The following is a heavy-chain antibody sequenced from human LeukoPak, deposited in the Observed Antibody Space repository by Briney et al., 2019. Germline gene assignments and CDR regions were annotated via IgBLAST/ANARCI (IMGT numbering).Heavy chain of an antibody. CDR3: ARAYSNFPYYYYYYGMDV. CDR1: GGSFSGYY. D-gene: IGHD4-4*01. Sequence: SETLSLTCAVYGGSFSGYYWSWVRQPPGKGVEWVGGIKHSGSTNYNPPLKSRVTISVDTSKNQFSLKLSSVTAADTAVYYCARAYSNFPYYYYYYGMDVWGQGTTVTVSS. V-gene: IGHV4-34*01. J-gene: IGHJ6*02. CDR2: IKHSGST.